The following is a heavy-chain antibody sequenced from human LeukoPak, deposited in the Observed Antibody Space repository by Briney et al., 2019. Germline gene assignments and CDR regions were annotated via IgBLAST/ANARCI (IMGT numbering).Heavy chain of an antibody. CDR2: IYYRGTT. J-gene: IGHJ6*03. V-gene: IGHV4-59*11. CDR1: GGSINSHY. D-gene: IGHD5-24*01. CDR3: ARSVATIFDYYMDV. Sequence: SETLSLTCTVSGGSINSHYWSWIRQPPGKGLEWIGHIYYRGTTKYIPFLKSRVTISLDMSKNQFSLKLTSATAADTAVYYCARSVATIFDYYMDVWGNGTTVTASS.